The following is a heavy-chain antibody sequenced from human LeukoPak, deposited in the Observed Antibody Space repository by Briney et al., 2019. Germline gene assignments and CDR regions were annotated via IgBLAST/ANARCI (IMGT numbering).Heavy chain of an antibody. D-gene: IGHD3-3*01. Sequence: GGSLRLSCAASGFTFSSYSMNWVRQAPGKGLEWVSYISSSSSTIYYADSVKGRFTISRDNAKNSLYLQMNSLRAEDTAVYYCAREDFFCMDVWGKGTTVTASS. CDR3: AREDFFCMDV. CDR2: ISSSSSTI. V-gene: IGHV3-48*01. J-gene: IGHJ6*03. CDR1: GFTFSSYS.